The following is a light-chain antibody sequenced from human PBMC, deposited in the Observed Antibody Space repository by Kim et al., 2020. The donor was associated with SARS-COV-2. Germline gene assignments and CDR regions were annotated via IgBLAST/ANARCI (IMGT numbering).Light chain of an antibody. CDR2: SAS. CDR3: QQYSRYPRT. J-gene: IGKJ5*01. CDR1: HGISNW. V-gene: IGKV1D-16*01. Sequence: ASIGDRVTITCRASHGISNWLAWYQQKPGEAPKSLIYSASTLQSGVPSRFSGSKSGTDVTLTISSLQPEDSGTYYCQQYSRYPRTFGQGTRLEIK.